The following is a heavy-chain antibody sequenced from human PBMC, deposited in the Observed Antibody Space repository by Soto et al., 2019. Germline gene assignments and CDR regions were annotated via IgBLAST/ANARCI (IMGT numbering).Heavy chain of an antibody. D-gene: IGHD2-2*01. CDR3: ASTRYCSSTSCHPSPYYYYGMDV. V-gene: IGHV4-59*01. Sequence: SETLSLTXTVSGGAISSYYWSWIRQPPGKGLEWIGYIYYSGSTNYNPSLKSRVTISVDTSKNQFSLKLSSVTAADTAVYYCASTRYCSSTSCHPSPYYYYGMDVWGQGTTVTVSS. CDR1: GGAISSYY. J-gene: IGHJ6*02. CDR2: IYYSGST.